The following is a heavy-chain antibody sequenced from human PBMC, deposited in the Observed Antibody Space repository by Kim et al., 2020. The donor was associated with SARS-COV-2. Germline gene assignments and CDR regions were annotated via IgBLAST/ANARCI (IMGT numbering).Heavy chain of an antibody. Sequence: GESLRLSCAASGFTFSNAWMSWVRQAPGKGLEWVGRIKSKTDGGTTDYAAPVKGRFTISRDDSKNTLYLQMNSLKTEDTAVYYCTTDKAAYKTYYYYGMDVWGQGTTVTVSS. CDR2: IKSKTDGGTT. CDR3: TTDKAAYKTYYYYGMDV. V-gene: IGHV3-15*01. J-gene: IGHJ6*02. D-gene: IGHD3-16*01. CDR1: GFTFSNAW.